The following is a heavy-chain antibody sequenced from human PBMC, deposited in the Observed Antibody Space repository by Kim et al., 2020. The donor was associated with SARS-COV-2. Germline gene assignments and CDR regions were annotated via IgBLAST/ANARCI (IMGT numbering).Heavy chain of an antibody. Sequence: GGSLRLSCAASGFTFSSYWMSWVRQAPGKGLECVANIKQDGSEKYYVDSVKGRFTISRDNAKNSLYLQMHSLRAEDTAVYYCARGRWGSSGLGTKFEYWGRGALVSVSS. J-gene: IGHJ4*02. V-gene: IGHV3-7*01. D-gene: IGHD6-19*01. CDR3: ARGRWGSSGLGTKFEY. CDR1: GFTFSSYW. CDR2: IKQDGSEK.